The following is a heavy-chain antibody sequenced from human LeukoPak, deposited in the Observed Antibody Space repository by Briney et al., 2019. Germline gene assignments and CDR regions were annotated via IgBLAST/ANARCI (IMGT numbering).Heavy chain of an antibody. CDR3: ASPSHYGGSPFDY. Sequence: PGRSLKLPCAASRFTFSSYGMHWVRQAPGKGLVWVSRINSDGSSTSYADSVKGRFTISRDNAKNTLYLQMNSLRAEDTAVYYCASPSHYGGSPFDYWGQGTLVTVSS. CDR2: INSDGSST. CDR1: RFTFSSYG. D-gene: IGHD4-23*01. V-gene: IGHV3-74*01. J-gene: IGHJ4*02.